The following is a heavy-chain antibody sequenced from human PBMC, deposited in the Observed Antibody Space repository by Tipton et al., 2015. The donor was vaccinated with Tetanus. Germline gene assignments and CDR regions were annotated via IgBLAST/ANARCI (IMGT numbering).Heavy chain of an antibody. D-gene: IGHD6-19*01. Sequence: GLVKPSQTLSLTCAISGDSVSSNSAAWNWIRQSPSRGLEWLGRTYYRSKWYNDYAVSVKSRITINPDTSKNQFSLQLNSVTPEDAAVYYGARAKPITKGPRIAVAGPFDYWGQGTLVTVSS. CDR1: GDSVSSNSAA. CDR2: TYYRSKWYN. CDR3: ARAKPITKGPRIAVAGPFDY. V-gene: IGHV6-1*01. J-gene: IGHJ4*02.